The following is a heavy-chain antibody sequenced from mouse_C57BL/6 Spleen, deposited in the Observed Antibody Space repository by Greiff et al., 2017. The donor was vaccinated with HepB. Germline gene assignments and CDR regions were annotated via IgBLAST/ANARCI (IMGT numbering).Heavy chain of an antibody. J-gene: IGHJ4*01. CDR1: GYSITSGYY. CDR2: ISYDGSN. D-gene: IGHD1-1*01. V-gene: IGHV3-6*01. Sequence: EVQLQQPGPGLVKPSQSLSLTCSVTGYSITSGYYWNWIRQFPGNKLEWMGYISYDGSNNYNPSLKNRISITRDTSKNQFFLKLNAVTTEDTATYYCASPNYYGSSYDYAMDYWGQGTSVTVSS. CDR3: ASPNYYGSSYDYAMDY.